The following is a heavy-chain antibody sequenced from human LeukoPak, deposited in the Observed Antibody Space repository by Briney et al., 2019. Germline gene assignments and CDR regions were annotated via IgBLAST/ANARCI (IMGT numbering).Heavy chain of an antibody. CDR1: GGTFSSYA. D-gene: IGHD2-2*01. V-gene: IGHV1-69*13. CDR3: ARDGGLYCSSTSCSSAFDY. Sequence: ASVKVSCKASGGTFSSYAISWVRQAPGQGLEWMGGIIPIFGTANYAQKFQGRVTITADESTSTAYMELSSLRSEDTAVYYCARDGGLYCSSTSCSSAFDYWGQGTLVTVPS. CDR2: IIPIFGTA. J-gene: IGHJ4*02.